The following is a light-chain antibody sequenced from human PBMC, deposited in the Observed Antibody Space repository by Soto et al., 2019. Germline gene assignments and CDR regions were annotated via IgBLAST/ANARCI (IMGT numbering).Light chain of an antibody. CDR3: QQLNSYPIT. Sequence: DTQLTQSPSFLSASVGDRVTITCRASQGLSSDLAWYQQKPGKAPKLLIYAASTLQSGVPSRFSGSGSGTEFTLTISSLQPEDFATYYCQQLNSYPITFGQGTRLEMK. J-gene: IGKJ5*01. CDR1: QGLSSD. V-gene: IGKV1-9*01. CDR2: AAS.